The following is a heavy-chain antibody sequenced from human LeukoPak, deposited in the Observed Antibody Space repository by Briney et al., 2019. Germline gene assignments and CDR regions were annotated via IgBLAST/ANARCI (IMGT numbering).Heavy chain of an antibody. CDR1: GYTFTGYY. CDR3: ARARPYCSSTSCKRSWFDP. D-gene: IGHD2-2*01. J-gene: IGHJ5*02. Sequence: ASVKVSCKASGYTFTGYYMHWVRQAPGQGLAWMGWINPNSGGTNYAQKFQGRVTMTRDTSISTAYMELSRLRSDDTAVYYCARARPYCSSTSCKRSWFDPWGQGTLVTVSS. V-gene: IGHV1-2*02. CDR2: INPNSGGT.